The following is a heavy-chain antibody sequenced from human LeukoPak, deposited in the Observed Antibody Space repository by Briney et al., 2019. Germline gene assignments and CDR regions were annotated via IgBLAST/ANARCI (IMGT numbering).Heavy chain of an antibody. Sequence: SETLSLTCTVSGGSISSYYWSWIRQPPGKGLEWIGYIYYSGSTNYNPSLKSRVTISVDTSKNQFSLKLSSVTAADTAVYYCARHYDSWSGSGRGFDYWGQGTLVTVSS. CDR1: GGSISSYY. CDR2: IYYSGST. J-gene: IGHJ4*02. CDR3: ARHYDSWSGSGRGFDY. V-gene: IGHV4-59*01. D-gene: IGHD3-3*01.